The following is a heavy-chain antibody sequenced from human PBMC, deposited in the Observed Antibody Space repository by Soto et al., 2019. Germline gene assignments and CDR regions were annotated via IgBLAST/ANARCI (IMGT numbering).Heavy chain of an antibody. Sequence: QVQLVQSGAEVKKPGSSVKVSCKASGGTFSSYAISWVRQAPGQGLEWMGGSSPIPGTANYAQKFQGRVTITADESTSTAYMELSSLRSEDTAVDYCARSQGSSTSLEIYYYYYYGMDVWGQGTTVTVSS. CDR1: GGTFSSYA. CDR3: ARSQGSSTSLEIYYYYYYGMDV. J-gene: IGHJ6*02. D-gene: IGHD2-2*01. CDR2: SSPIPGTA. V-gene: IGHV1-69*01.